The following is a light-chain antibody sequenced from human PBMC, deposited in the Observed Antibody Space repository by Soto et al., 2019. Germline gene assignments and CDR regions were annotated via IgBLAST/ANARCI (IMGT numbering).Light chain of an antibody. CDR2: DAS. CDR3: QQSYRWPPIT. CDR1: LSVSTN. Sequence: EIVLTQSPATLSLSPGERATLSCRASLSVSTNLAWYQQKPGQAPRLLTYDASKRATGIPARFSGSGAGTDFTLTTSTLEPEDFAVYYCQQSYRWPPITFGQGTDWRL. J-gene: IGKJ5*01. V-gene: IGKV3-11*01.